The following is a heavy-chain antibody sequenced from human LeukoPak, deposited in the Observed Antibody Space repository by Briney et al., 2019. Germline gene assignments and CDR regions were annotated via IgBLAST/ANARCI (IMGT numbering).Heavy chain of an antibody. V-gene: IGHV3-21*04. CDR3: AKPHRPYSSGWYVGDSDY. CDR1: GFTFSGYV. CDR2: ITFSSSHI. J-gene: IGHJ4*02. D-gene: IGHD6-19*01. Sequence: GGSLRLSCAASGFTFSGYVMTWVRQAPGKGLECVSSITFSSSHIYYADSVKGRFTISRDNTKDSLYLQMNSLRAEDTAVYYCAKPHRPYSSGWYVGDSDYWGQGTLVTVSS.